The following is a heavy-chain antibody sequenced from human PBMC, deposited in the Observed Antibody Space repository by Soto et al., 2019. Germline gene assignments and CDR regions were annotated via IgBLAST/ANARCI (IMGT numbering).Heavy chain of an antibody. J-gene: IGHJ4*02. D-gene: IGHD2-15*01. CDR2: MNSDGSNT. CDR1: GFTFSNYW. V-gene: IGHV3-74*01. CDR3: LSSKGGVTNGPTPY. Sequence: GVSLRLSCAASGFTFSNYWMHWVRQAPGKGLVWISRMNSDGSNTVYADAVKGRFTISRDNAKNTLYLQMNSLRVDDTAVYYCLSSKGGVTNGPTPYRGPGTLVTVSS.